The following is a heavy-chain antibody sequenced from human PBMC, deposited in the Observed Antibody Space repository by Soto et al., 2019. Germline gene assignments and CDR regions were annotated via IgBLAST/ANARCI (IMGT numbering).Heavy chain of an antibody. V-gene: IGHV3-23*01. D-gene: IGHD6-6*01. J-gene: IGHJ6*03. Sequence: EVQLLESGGDLIQPGGSLRLSCAVSGFTFSSYAMSWVRQAPGKGVEWVSSISASGGSTYYADSVKGGFAISRDKSKNTLYLQMNSLRAEDTAVYYCAKCGISSEYYYYMDVWGKGTTVTVSS. CDR3: AKCGISSEYYYYMDV. CDR1: GFTFSSYA. CDR2: ISASGGST.